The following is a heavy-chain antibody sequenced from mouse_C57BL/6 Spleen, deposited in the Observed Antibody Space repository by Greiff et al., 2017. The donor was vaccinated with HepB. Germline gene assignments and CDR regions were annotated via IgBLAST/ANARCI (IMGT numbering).Heavy chain of an antibody. CDR3: ARGVYINYGFAY. D-gene: IGHD2-5*01. V-gene: IGHV1-52*01. CDR1: GYTFTSYW. CDR2: IDPSDSET. Sequence: QVQLQQPGAELVRPGSSVKLSCKASGYTFTSYWMHWVKQRPIQGLEWIGNIDPSDSETHYNQKFKDKATLTVDKSSSTAYMQLSSLTSEDSAVYYCARGVYINYGFAYWGQGTLVTVSA. J-gene: IGHJ3*01.